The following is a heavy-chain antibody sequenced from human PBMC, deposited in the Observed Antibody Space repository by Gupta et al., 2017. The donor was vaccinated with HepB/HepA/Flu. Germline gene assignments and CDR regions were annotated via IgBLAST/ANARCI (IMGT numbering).Heavy chain of an antibody. D-gene: IGHD3-22*01. CDR1: GFTLTHYG. Sequence: QVQLVESGGGVVQPGRSLRLSCAASGFTLTHYGMHWVRQAPGKGLEWVALISYDGSNEFYADSVKGRFTISRDSSKNTLFLQMNSLGAEDSAVYYCAKDDQNSGCDYWGQGILVTVSS. CDR3: AKDDQNSGCDY. J-gene: IGHJ4*02. V-gene: IGHV3-30*18. CDR2: ISYDGSNE.